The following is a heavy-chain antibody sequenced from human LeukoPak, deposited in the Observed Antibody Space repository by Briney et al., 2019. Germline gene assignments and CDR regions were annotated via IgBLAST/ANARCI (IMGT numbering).Heavy chain of an antibody. V-gene: IGHV3-33*01. Sequence: GGSLRLSCAASGFTFRNHGMHWVRQAPGKGLEWVAVIWYDGSVKYYADSVTGRFTISRDNSKNTLQLQMNSLRAEDTAVYYCVRDSVSRYCDYWGQGIRVTVSS. CDR2: IWYDGSVK. CDR3: VRDSVSRYCDY. CDR1: GFTFRNHG. J-gene: IGHJ4*02. D-gene: IGHD2-2*01.